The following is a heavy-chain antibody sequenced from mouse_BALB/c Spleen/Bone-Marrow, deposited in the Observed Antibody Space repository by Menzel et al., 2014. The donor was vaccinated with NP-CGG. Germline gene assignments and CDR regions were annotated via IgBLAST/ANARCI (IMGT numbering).Heavy chain of an antibody. J-gene: IGHJ2*01. D-gene: IGHD4-1*01. Sequence: EVQLQESGGGLVQPGESMKLSCVVSGFTFSHYWMNWVRQSPEKGLEWVAEIRLKSNNYATHYAESVKGRFTISRDDSKSSVYLRMNNLRAEDTGIYYCTRTGTGYFDYWGQGTTLTVSS. CDR3: TRTGTGYFDY. V-gene: IGHV6-6*02. CDR2: IRLKSNNYAT. CDR1: GFTFSHYW.